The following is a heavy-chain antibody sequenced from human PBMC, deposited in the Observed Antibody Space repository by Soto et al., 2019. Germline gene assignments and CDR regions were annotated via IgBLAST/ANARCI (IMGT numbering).Heavy chain of an antibody. V-gene: IGHV1-69*01. CDR3: ARDYGQWPAIYDGLDV. D-gene: IGHD6-19*01. Sequence: QVQLVQSGAEVKKPGSSVKVSCKASGGTFITYAINWVRQAPGQGLEWMGGISPMFRAANYAQKFLGRVTITADESSSTAYMEMHSLRSEDTAMYYCARDYGQWPAIYDGLDVWGQGTTVTVSS. J-gene: IGHJ6*02. CDR1: GGTFITYA. CDR2: ISPMFRAA.